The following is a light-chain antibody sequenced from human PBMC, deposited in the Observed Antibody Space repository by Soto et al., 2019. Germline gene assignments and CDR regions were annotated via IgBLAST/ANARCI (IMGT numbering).Light chain of an antibody. V-gene: IGKV3-20*01. Sequence: EIVLTQSPGTLSLSPGERATLSCRASQSVSSSYLAWYQQKPGQAPRLLIYGASSRATGIPDRFSGSGSGTGFTLTISRLEPEDFALYYRQKYGRSPTTFGQGTTVDIK. CDR2: GAS. CDR1: QSVSSSY. CDR3: QKYGRSPTT. J-gene: IGKJ1*01.